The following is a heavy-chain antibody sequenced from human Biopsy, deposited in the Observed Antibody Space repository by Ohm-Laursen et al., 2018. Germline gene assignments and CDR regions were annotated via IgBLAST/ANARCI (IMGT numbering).Heavy chain of an antibody. CDR2: ISTYNDDT. V-gene: IGHV1-18*04. Sequence: GPSVTVSCKPSGYTFTAYGISWVRQAPGQGLEWMGWISTYNDDTNIAQKFQGRVSMTTDTSTRTAYMELRSLRSGDTAIYFCARDPGYDFWSGSDPFDIWGQGTLVTVS. D-gene: IGHD3-3*01. J-gene: IGHJ3*02. CDR3: ARDPGYDFWSGSDPFDI. CDR1: GYTFTAYG.